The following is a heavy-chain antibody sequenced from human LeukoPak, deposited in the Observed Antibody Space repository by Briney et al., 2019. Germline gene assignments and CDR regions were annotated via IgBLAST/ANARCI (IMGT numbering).Heavy chain of an antibody. CDR3: ARTFGVYYYYMDV. Sequence: GASVKVSCKASGYTFTSYSINWVRQAPGQGLEWMGWIITNTGNPTYAQGLTGRFVFSLDTSVRTAYLQISNLKAEDTAVYYCARTFGVYYYYMDVWGKGTTVSVSS. CDR2: IITNTGNP. CDR1: GYTFTSYS. V-gene: IGHV7-4-1*02. D-gene: IGHD3-16*01. J-gene: IGHJ6*03.